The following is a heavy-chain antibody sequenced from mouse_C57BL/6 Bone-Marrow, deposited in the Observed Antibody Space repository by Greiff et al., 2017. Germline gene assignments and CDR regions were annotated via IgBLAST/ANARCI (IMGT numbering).Heavy chain of an antibody. CDR3: ARSLAWFAY. D-gene: IGHD6-2*01. Sequence: EVQVVESGGGLVKPGGSLKLSCAASGFTFSDYGMHWVRQAPEKGLEWVAYISSGSSTIYYADTVQGRFTISRDNAKNTLFLQMTSLRSEDTAMYYCARSLAWFAYWGQGTLVTVSA. CDR2: ISSGSSTI. V-gene: IGHV5-17*01. CDR1: GFTFSDYG. J-gene: IGHJ3*01.